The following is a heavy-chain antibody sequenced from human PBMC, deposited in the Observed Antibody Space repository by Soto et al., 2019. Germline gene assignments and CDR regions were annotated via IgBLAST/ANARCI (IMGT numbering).Heavy chain of an antibody. V-gene: IGHV3-30-3*01. D-gene: IGHD6-19*01. J-gene: IGHJ4*02. CDR2: ISYDGSNK. CDR3: AGSIWGIAVAGQIDY. CDR1: GFTFSSYA. Sequence: QVQLVESGGGVVQPGRSLRLSCAASGFTFSSYAMHWVRQAPGKGLEWVAVISYDGSNKYYADSVKGRFTNSRDNSKNPLYLQMNRLRAEDTAVYYCAGSIWGIAVAGQIDYWGQGTLVTVSS.